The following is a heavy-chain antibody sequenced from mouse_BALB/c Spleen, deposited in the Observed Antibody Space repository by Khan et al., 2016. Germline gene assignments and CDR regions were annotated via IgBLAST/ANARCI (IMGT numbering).Heavy chain of an antibody. Sequence: VRLQQSGPELVKPGASVKISCKASGYSFTGYFMNWVKQSHGKSLEWIGRINPYNGDTFYNQKFKGKATLTVDKSSSTAHMELLSLTSEDSAVYYCGRGHYVNYEAMDYWGQGTSVTVSS. CDR2: INPYNGDT. V-gene: IGHV1-37*01. CDR3: GRGHYVNYEAMDY. D-gene: IGHD2-1*01. CDR1: GYSFTGYF. J-gene: IGHJ4*01.